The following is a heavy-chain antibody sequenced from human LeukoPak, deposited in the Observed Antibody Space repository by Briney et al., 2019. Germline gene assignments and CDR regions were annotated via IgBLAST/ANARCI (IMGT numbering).Heavy chain of an antibody. CDR3: ARDGRNYYDRSGYYSALAY. CDR2: IRYDGSNK. Sequence: GGSLRLSCAASGFTFSSYGMHWVRQAPGKGLEWVAFIRYDGSNKYYADSVKGRFTISRDNSKNTLYLQMNSLRADDTAVYYCARDGRNYYDRSGYYSALAYWGQGTLVTVSS. D-gene: IGHD3-22*01. J-gene: IGHJ4*02. V-gene: IGHV3-30*02. CDR1: GFTFSSYG.